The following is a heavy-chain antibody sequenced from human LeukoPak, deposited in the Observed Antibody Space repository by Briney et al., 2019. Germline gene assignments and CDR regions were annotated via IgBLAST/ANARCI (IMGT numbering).Heavy chain of an antibody. CDR1: GFTFSSYS. Sequence: PGGSLRLSCAASGFTFSSYSMSWVRQAPGKELHWVSSISSSSSYIYYADSVKCRFTISRDNAKNSLYLQMNSLRAEDTAVYYCARSDFWSRYWVQGTLVTVSS. CDR3: ARSDFWSRY. D-gene: IGHD3-3*01. V-gene: IGHV3-21*01. J-gene: IGHJ4*02. CDR2: ISSSSSYI.